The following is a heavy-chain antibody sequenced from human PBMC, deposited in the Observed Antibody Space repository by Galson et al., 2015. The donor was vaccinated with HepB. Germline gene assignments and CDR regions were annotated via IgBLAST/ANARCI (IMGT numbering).Heavy chain of an antibody. Sequence: SVKVSCKASGYTFTSYYMHWVRQAPGQGLEWMGIINPSGGSTSYAQKFQGRVTMTRDTSTSTVYMELSSLRSEDTAVYYCARGDTVTTLGYNWFDPWGQGTLVTVSS. CDR3: ARGDTVTTLGYNWFDP. CDR1: GYTFTSYY. J-gene: IGHJ5*02. D-gene: IGHD4-17*01. V-gene: IGHV1-46*01. CDR2: INPSGGST.